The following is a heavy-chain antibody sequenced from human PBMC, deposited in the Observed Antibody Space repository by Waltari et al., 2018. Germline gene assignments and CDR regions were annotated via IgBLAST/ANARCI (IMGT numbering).Heavy chain of an antibody. J-gene: IGHJ4*02. D-gene: IGHD3-16*01. CDR1: GFSFSTYS. Sequence: EVQLVESGGGLVKPGGSLRLSCAASGFSFSTYSMNWVRQAPGKGLEGISSISADSIYRHYAESVKGRFTVSRDNAKNSLSLQINSLRAEDTAVYYCASGGWGFYLGYWGQGALVTVSS. CDR2: ISADSIYR. V-gene: IGHV3-21*01. CDR3: ASGGWGFYLGY.